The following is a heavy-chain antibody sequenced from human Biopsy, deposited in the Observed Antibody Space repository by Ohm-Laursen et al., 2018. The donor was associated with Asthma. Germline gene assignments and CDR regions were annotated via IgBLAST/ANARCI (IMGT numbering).Heavy chain of an antibody. J-gene: IGHJ6*02. D-gene: IGHD3-10*01. CDR3: ARGPNYHGSGRAPIGMDV. CDR2: IYYTGSD. Sequence: PSETLSLTCAVYGGSFSSYYWSWIRQPPGKGLEWLGYIYYTGSDNYNPSLKSRVTISVDTSKNQFSLRLNSVTAADTAVYYCARGPNYHGSGRAPIGMDVWGQGTTVTVSS. CDR1: GGSFSSYY. V-gene: IGHV4-59*01.